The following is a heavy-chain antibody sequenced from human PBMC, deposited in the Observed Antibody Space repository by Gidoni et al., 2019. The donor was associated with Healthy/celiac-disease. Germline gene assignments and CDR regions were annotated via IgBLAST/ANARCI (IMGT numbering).Heavy chain of an antibody. CDR3: ARDRGEGSNYSYYGMDV. Sequence: QVQLQESGPGLVKPSQTLSLTCTVSGGSISSGSYYWSWIRQPAGKGLEWIGRIYTRGSTNYNPSLKMRVTMSVDTSKNQFSLKLSSVTAADTAVYYWARDRGEGSNYSYYGMDVWGQGTTVTVSS. D-gene: IGHD4-17*01. CDR1: GGSISSGSYY. V-gene: IGHV4-61*02. CDR2: IYTRGST. J-gene: IGHJ6*02.